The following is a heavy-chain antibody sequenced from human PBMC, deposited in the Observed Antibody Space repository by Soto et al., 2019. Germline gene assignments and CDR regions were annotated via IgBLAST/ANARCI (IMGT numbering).Heavy chain of an antibody. CDR3: ARGQSGYSSGWSPNDY. V-gene: IGHV1-8*01. J-gene: IGHJ4*02. CDR1: GYTFTSYE. CDR2: MNPNSGDT. D-gene: IGHD6-19*01. Sequence: QVQLVQSGAEVKKPGASVKVSCKASGYTFTSYEINRVRQATGQGLEWMGWMNPNSGDTGYAQKFQGRVTMTRNTSINTAYMELTSLKSEDTAVYYCARGQSGYSSGWSPNDYWGQGTLVTVSS.